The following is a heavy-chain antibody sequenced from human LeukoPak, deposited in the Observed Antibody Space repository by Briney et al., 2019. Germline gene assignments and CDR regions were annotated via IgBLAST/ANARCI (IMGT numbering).Heavy chain of an antibody. J-gene: IGHJ4*02. Sequence: GGSLRLSCAASGFTFSSYAMSWVRQAPGKGLEWVSAISGSGGSTYYADSVKGRFTISRDNSKNTLYLQMNSLRAEDTAVYYCARDFVPALSTVTTVDYWGQGTLVTVSS. D-gene: IGHD4-17*01. CDR2: ISGSGGST. V-gene: IGHV3-23*01. CDR1: GFTFSSYA. CDR3: ARDFVPALSTVTTVDY.